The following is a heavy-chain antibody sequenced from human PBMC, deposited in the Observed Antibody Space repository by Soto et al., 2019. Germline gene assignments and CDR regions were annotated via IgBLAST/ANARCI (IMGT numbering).Heavy chain of an antibody. Sequence: RGSLSLSFAASGFTFSSYAMSSVRQAPWKGLEWVSAISGSGGSTYYADSVKGRFTISRDNSKNTLYLQMNSLRAEETAVYYCAKAPCGSCYSAQFYWGQRTLDAISS. D-gene: IGHD2-15*01. CDR1: GFTFSSYA. CDR2: ISGSGGST. CDR3: AKAPCGSCYSAQFY. V-gene: IGHV3-23*01. J-gene: IGHJ4*02.